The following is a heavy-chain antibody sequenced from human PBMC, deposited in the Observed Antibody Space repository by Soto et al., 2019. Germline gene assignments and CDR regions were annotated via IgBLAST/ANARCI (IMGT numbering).Heavy chain of an antibody. J-gene: IGHJ5*02. CDR3: AREGNYDYVWGSYRSPSLSFDP. CDR1: GGSISSGGYY. Sequence: SETLSLTCTVSGGSISSGGYYWSWIRQHPGKGLEWIGYIYYSGSTYYNPSLKSRVTISVDTSKNQFSLKLSSVTAVDTAVYYCAREGNYDYVWGSYRSPSLSFDPWGQGTLVTVSS. V-gene: IGHV4-31*03. D-gene: IGHD3-16*02. CDR2: IYYSGST.